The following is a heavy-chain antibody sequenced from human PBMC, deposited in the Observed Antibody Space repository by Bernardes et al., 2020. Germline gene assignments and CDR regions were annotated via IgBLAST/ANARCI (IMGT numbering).Heavy chain of an antibody. CDR1: GFTFSSYA. V-gene: IGHV3-23*01. CDR2: ISNSGGTT. D-gene: IGHD3-10*01. Sequence: GGSLRLSCAASGFTFSSYAMSWVRQAPGKGLEWVSAISNSGGTTYYVDSVKGRFTISRDNSKSTLYLQMNSLRAEDTAVYYCVKVSGSNRLDYWGQGTLVTVP. J-gene: IGHJ4*02. CDR3: VKVSGSNRLDY.